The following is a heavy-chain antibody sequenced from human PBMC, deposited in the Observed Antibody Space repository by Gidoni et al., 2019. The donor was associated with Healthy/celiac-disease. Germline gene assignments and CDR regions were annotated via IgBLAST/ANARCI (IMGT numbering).Heavy chain of an antibody. J-gene: IGHJ3*02. CDR1: GFTFSSYA. CDR2: ISGSGGST. Sequence: EVPLLEYGGGLVQPGGSLRLSCAASGFTFSSYAMSWVRQAPGKGLEWVSAISGSGGSTYYADSVKGRFTISRDNSKNTLYLQMNSLRAEDTAVYYCAKVVPAAMSAFDIWGQGTMVTVSS. D-gene: IGHD2-2*01. CDR3: AKVVPAAMSAFDI. V-gene: IGHV3-23*01.